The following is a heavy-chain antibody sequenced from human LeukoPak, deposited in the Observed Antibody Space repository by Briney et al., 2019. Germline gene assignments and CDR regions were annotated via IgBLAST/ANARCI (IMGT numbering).Heavy chain of an antibody. CDR3: AKDLLSNAFDI. Sequence: GGSLRLSCTASGFTFSRFGMTWVRQAPGKGLDWVSGISASGAIAYYADSVKGRFTLSRDNSKNTLYLQMNSLRAEDTAVHYCAKDLLSNAFDIWGQGTMVTVSS. CDR2: ISASGAIA. D-gene: IGHD2-15*01. J-gene: IGHJ3*02. V-gene: IGHV3-23*01. CDR1: GFTFSRFG.